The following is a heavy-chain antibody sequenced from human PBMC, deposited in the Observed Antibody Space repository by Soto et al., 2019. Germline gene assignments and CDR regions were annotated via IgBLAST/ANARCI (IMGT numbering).Heavy chain of an antibody. CDR3: ASLPQGYYDRSGRLVDY. Sequence: GGSLRLSCASSGFTFSDYYMSWIRQVPGKGLEWVAYISAGGSDIYYGDSVKGRFTVSRDDTKKSLYLQMSNLRADDTAIYYCASLPQGYYDRSGRLVDYWGHGTLVTVSS. J-gene: IGHJ4*01. V-gene: IGHV3-11*01. D-gene: IGHD3-22*01. CDR1: GFTFSDYY. CDR2: ISAGGSDI.